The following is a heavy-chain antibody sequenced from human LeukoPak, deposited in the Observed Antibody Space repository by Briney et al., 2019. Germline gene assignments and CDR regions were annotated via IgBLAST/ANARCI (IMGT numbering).Heavy chain of an antibody. D-gene: IGHD6-19*01. CDR1: GFTFSSYS. V-gene: IGHV3-21*01. Sequence: GGSLRLSCAASGFTFSSYSMNWVRQAPGKGLEWVSSISSSSSYIYYADSVKGRFTISRDNAKNSLYLQMNSLRAKDTAVYYCARDAKIAVAAKTYYFDYWGQGTLVTVSS. CDR3: ARDAKIAVAAKTYYFDY. CDR2: ISSSSSYI. J-gene: IGHJ4*02.